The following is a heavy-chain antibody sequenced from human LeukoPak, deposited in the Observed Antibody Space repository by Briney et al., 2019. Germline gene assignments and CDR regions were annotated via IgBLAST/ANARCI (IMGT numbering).Heavy chain of an antibody. CDR1: GYSISSGYY. D-gene: IGHD3-10*01. J-gene: IGHJ4*02. Sequence: SETLSLTCSVSGYSISSGYYWGWIRQPPGKGLEWIGSIYHSGSTYYNPSLKSRVTISVDTSKNQFSLKLSSVTAADTAVYYCARSGAYGSGYYFDYWGQGTLVTVSS. CDR2: IYHSGST. V-gene: IGHV4-38-2*02. CDR3: ARSGAYGSGYYFDY.